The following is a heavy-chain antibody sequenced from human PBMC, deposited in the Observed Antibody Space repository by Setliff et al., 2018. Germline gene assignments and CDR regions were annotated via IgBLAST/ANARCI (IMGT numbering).Heavy chain of an antibody. CDR2: IFYTGST. CDR1: NGSISSGNYF. CDR3: ARQPYSTTYYYYYYYMDV. D-gene: IGHD6-13*01. J-gene: IGHJ6*03. Sequence: SETLSLTCTVSNGSISSGNYFWGWICQPPGKGLEWMGSIFYTGSTYYSPSLKSRVTMSIDTSKNQFSLNLNSVTAADTAVYYCARQPYSTTYYYYYYYMDVWGKGTTVTVSS. V-gene: IGHV4-39*01.